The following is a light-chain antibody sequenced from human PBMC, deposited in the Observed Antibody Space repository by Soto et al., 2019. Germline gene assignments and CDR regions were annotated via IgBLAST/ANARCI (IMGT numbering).Light chain of an antibody. V-gene: IGKV1-39*01. J-gene: IGKJ1*01. CDR1: QSIGNW. CDR2: ATS. Sequence: DIQMTQSPSTLSASVGDRVTITCRASQSIGNWLTWYQQKPGKAPILLIYATSTLQRGVSSRFSGGGSGTDFTLTISSLQPEDFATYYCQQSYITPWTFGQGTKVDI. CDR3: QQSYITPWT.